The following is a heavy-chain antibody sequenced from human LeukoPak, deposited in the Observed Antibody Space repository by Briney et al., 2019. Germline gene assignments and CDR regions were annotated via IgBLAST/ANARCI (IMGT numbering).Heavy chain of an antibody. D-gene: IGHD3-22*01. CDR3: ARGYYDSSGYYYYSWDY. Sequence: ASVKVSCKASGGTFSSYAISWVRQAPGQGLEWMGQINPNSGDTNYAQKFQGRVTMTRDTSISTAYMELSRLRSDDTAVYYCARGYYDSSGYYYYSWDYWGQGTLVTVSS. CDR2: INPNSGDT. V-gene: IGHV1-2*06. J-gene: IGHJ4*02. CDR1: GGTFSSYA.